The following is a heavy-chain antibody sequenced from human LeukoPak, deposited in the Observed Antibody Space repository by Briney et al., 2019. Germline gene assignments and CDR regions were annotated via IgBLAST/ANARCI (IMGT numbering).Heavy chain of an antibody. D-gene: IGHD5-18*01. V-gene: IGHV3-7*01. CDR1: GFTFSTYW. CDR3: VRDRDSYGRRADH. J-gene: IGHJ4*02. CDR2: IKQDGSEK. Sequence: QPGGSLRLSCAASGFTFSTYWMSWVRQAPGKGLEWVANIKQDGSEKNYVDSVKGRFIISRDNVENSLYLQMSSLRVEDTAVYYCVRDRDSYGRRADHWGQGTLVTVAS.